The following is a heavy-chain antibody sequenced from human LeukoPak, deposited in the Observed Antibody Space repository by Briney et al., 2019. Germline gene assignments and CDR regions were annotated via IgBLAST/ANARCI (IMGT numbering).Heavy chain of an antibody. Sequence: SGKPSCNPAAPTLSSYATSCVRHPPEQGLEWMGGTIPIFGTPNYAKKFKGRVTITTDESTSTASMELSSLRSEDTAVYYCASAANSYDSSGYYYWGQGTLVTVSS. CDR2: TIPIFGTP. CDR1: APTLSSYA. D-gene: IGHD3-22*01. V-gene: IGHV1-69*05. CDR3: ASAANSYDSSGYYY. J-gene: IGHJ4*02.